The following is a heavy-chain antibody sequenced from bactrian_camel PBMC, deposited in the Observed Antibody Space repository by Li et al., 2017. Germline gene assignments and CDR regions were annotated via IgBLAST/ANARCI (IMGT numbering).Heavy chain of an antibody. Sequence: QVQLVESGGGSVQAGGSLRLSCVVSGMKYDTYCVGWFRQTLGNEREGVATMYTGGRATYYADAVQGRFTISQDNAKSTLYLQMNSLKPEDTGMYYCAADYVCPWWYASDLEYNYWGQGTQVTVS. D-gene: IGHD2*01. CDR3: AADYVCPWWYASDLEYNY. V-gene: IGHV3S1*01. CDR2: MYTGGRAT. CDR1: GMKYDTYC. J-gene: IGHJ4*01.